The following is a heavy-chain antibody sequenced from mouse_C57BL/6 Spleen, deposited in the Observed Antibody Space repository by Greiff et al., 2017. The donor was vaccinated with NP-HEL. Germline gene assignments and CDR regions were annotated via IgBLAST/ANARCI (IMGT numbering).Heavy chain of an antibody. V-gene: IGHV2-2*01. CDR3: ASYGNPFAY. CDR2: IWSGGST. CDR1: GFSLTSYG. Sequence: VMLVESGPGLVQPSQSLSITCTVSGFSLTSYGVHWVRQSPGKGLEWLGVIWSGGSTDYNAAFISRLSISKDNSKSQVFFKMNSLQADDTAIYYCASYGNPFAYWGQGTLVTVSA. D-gene: IGHD2-1*01. J-gene: IGHJ3*01.